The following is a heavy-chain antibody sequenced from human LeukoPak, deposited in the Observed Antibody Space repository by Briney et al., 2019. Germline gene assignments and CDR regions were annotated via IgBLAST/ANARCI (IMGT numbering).Heavy chain of an antibody. CDR2: ISSCSSYI. V-gene: IGHV3-21*01. D-gene: IGHD6-13*01. Sequence: GGSLRLSCAASGFTFSSYSMNWVRQAPGKGLEWVSSISSCSSYIYYADSVKGRFTISRDNAKNSLYLQMNSLRAEDTAVYYCARAKGRSSPVNPWGQGTLVTVSS. J-gene: IGHJ5*02. CDR3: ARAKGRSSPVNP. CDR1: GFTFSSYS.